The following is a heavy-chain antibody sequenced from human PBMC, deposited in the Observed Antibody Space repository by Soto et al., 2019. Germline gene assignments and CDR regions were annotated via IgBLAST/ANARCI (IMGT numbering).Heavy chain of an antibody. Sequence: SVKVSCKASGGTFSSYTISWVRQAPGQGLEWMGRIIPILGIANYAQKFQGRVTITADKSTSTAYMELSSLRSEDTAVYYCARAMVRGVIKDVWGKGTTVTVSS. D-gene: IGHD3-10*01. V-gene: IGHV1-69*02. CDR1: GGTFSSYT. CDR3: ARAMVRGVIKDV. J-gene: IGHJ6*04. CDR2: IIPILGIA.